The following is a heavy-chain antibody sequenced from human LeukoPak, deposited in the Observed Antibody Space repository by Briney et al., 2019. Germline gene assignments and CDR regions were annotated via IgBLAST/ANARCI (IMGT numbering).Heavy chain of an antibody. CDR3: ARLSRVGAFSGGDY. D-gene: IGHD1-26*01. V-gene: IGHV5-51*01. Sequence: GESLKISCKASGYTFANFWIGWVRQMPGKGLEYMGNIYPGDSDTRYSPSFQGQVTISADKSITTAYLQWSSLKASDTAMYYCARLSRVGAFSGGDYWGQGTLVTVSS. CDR2: IYPGDSDT. CDR1: GYTFANFW. J-gene: IGHJ4*02.